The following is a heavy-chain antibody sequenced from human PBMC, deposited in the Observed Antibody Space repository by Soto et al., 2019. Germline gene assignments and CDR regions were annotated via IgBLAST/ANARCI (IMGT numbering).Heavy chain of an antibody. Sequence: GASVKVSCKASGYTFTGYYMHWVRQAPGQGLEWMGWISAYNGNTNYAQKLQGRVTMTTDTSTSTAYMELRSLRSDDTAVYYCARDWDSGYDYPNWFDPWGQGTPVTVSS. D-gene: IGHD5-12*01. CDR1: GYTFTGYY. CDR2: ISAYNGNT. CDR3: ARDWDSGYDYPNWFDP. J-gene: IGHJ5*02. V-gene: IGHV1-18*04.